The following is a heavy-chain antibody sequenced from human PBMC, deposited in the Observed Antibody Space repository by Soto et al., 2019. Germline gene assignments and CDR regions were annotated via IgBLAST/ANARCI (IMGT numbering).Heavy chain of an antibody. Sequence: QVQLQESGPGLVKPSGTLSLTCAVSGGSISSSNWWSWVRQPPAKGLEWIGEIYHSGSTNYNPSLKSRVTISVDKSKSQLSLKLGSVTAADTAVYYCARSYTPRGGKFDYWGQGTLVTVSS. CDR1: GGSISSSNW. CDR3: ARSYTPRGGKFDY. V-gene: IGHV4-4*02. D-gene: IGHD2-2*02. J-gene: IGHJ4*02. CDR2: IYHSGST.